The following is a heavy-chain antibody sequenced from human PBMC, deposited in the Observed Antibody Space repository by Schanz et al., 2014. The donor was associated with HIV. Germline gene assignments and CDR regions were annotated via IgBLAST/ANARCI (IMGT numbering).Heavy chain of an antibody. V-gene: IGHV1-18*04. CDR2: ISGFNGNT. CDR3: ARDPYASSWHFVFDY. J-gene: IGHJ4*02. Sequence: QVQLVQSGAEVKKPGASVRVSCKTSGYPFTGYGISWVRQAPGQGLEWMGWISGFNGNTKYAPRLQGRVTMTTDTPTSIVHMELRSLRSDDTAVYYCARDPYASSWHFVFDYWGQGTLVTVSS. D-gene: IGHD6-13*01. CDR1: GYPFTGYG.